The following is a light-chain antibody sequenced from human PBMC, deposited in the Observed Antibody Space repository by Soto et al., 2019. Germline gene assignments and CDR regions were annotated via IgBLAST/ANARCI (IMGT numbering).Light chain of an antibody. CDR2: EVS. Sequence: QSALTQPPSASGSPGQSVTISCTGTSSDVGGYNYVSWYQQHPGKAPKLMIYEVSKRPSGVPDRFSGSKSGNTASLTVSGLQAEDEADYYCSSYAGSNQEMFGGGTKLTVL. J-gene: IGLJ3*02. CDR1: SSDVGGYNY. V-gene: IGLV2-8*01. CDR3: SSYAGSNQEM.